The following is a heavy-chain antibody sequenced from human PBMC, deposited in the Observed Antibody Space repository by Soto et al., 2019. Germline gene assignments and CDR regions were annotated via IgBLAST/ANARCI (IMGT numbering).Heavy chain of an antibody. CDR3: ARGLYYYDSSGKFDY. V-gene: IGHV1-2*04. CDR2: INPNSGGT. D-gene: IGHD3-22*01. Sequence: QVQLVQSGAEVKKPGASVKVSCKASGYTFTGYYMHWVRQAPGQGLEWMGWINPNSGGTNYAQKFQGWVTMTRDTSISTAYMELSRLRSDDPAVYYCARGLYYYDSSGKFDYWGQGTLVTVSS. CDR1: GYTFTGYY. J-gene: IGHJ4*02.